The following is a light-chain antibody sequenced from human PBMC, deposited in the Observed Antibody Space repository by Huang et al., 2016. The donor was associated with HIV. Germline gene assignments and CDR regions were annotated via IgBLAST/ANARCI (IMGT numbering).Light chain of an antibody. CDR3: QQRRDWPPYT. V-gene: IGKV3-11*01. CDR1: QSVGTY. Sequence: EIVLTQSPATLSLSPGERATLSCRASQSVGTYLGWYQQKPGQAPRLLISDVSNRAAGIPARVSGSGSGTDFTLTISSLEPEDFAVYYCQQRRDWPPYTFGQGTKLEIK. CDR2: DVS. J-gene: IGKJ2*01.